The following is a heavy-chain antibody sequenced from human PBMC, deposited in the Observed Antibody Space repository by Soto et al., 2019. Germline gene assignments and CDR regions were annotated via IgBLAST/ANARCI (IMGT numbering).Heavy chain of an antibody. Sequence: GGSLRLSCEASGFTFSIYGMHWVRQAPGKGLEWVAGISYDGSNKHYADSAEGRFTISRDNSKSTVYLQMNSLRAEDTAIYYCAKDTYYYDSSGYYVFDYWGQGALVTVSS. V-gene: IGHV3-30*18. CDR2: ISYDGSNK. J-gene: IGHJ4*02. CDR3: AKDTYYYDSSGYYVFDY. D-gene: IGHD3-22*01. CDR1: GFTFSIYG.